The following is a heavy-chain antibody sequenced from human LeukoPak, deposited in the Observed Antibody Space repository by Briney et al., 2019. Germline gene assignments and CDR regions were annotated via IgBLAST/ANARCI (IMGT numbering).Heavy chain of an antibody. V-gene: IGHV1-2*02. CDR3: ARGHYDFWSGYYERQDNYYYYYMDV. CDR2: VNPNSGGT. J-gene: IGHJ6*03. Sequence: GPVKVSFKASGYTFPSYYMHWVRPAPGQGLGWMGWVNPNSGGTNYSQKFQGRVTITRDTSISTAYMELSRLRSDDTAVYYCARGHYDFWSGYYERQDNYYYYYMDVWGKGTTVTVSS. CDR1: GYTFPSYY. D-gene: IGHD3-3*01.